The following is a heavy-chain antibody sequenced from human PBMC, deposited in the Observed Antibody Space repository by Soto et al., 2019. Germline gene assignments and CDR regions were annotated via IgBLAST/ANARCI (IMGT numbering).Heavy chain of an antibody. CDR3: ARASSSTSGAIDY. J-gene: IGHJ4*02. Sequence: EVQLVESGGGLVQPGGSLRLSCAASAFTFRNYWMSWVRQAPGKGLECVAKIKEDGSEKYYVDSVKGRFTISRDNAKISVYLQMNSLTVEDTAMYYCARASSSTSGAIDYWGQGTLVTVSS. D-gene: IGHD2-2*01. CDR1: AFTFRNYW. V-gene: IGHV3-7*04. CDR2: IKEDGSEK.